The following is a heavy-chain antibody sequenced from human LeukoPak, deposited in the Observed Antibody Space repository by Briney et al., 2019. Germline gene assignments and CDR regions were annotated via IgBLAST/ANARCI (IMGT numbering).Heavy chain of an antibody. D-gene: IGHD6-13*01. V-gene: IGHV1-46*01. CDR3: ARGRWYLFY. J-gene: IGHJ4*02. Sequence: WASVKVSCKASGYTFTRYYMHWVRQAPGQGLEWMGIINPSGGSTSYAQNFQGRVTMTRDMSTSTVYMELSSLRSEDTAVYYCARGRWYLFYWGQGTLVTVSS. CDR2: INPSGGST. CDR1: GYTFTRYY.